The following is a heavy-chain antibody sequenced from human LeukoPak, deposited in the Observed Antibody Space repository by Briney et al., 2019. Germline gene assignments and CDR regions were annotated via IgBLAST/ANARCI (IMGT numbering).Heavy chain of an antibody. J-gene: IGHJ6*04. CDR2: IYYSGST. V-gene: IGHV4-39*07. D-gene: IGHD4-17*01. Sequence: SETLSLTCTVSGGSISSSSYYWGWIRQPPGKGLEWIGSIYYSGSTYYNPSLKSRVTISVDTSKNQFSLKLSSVTAADTAVYYCARDVRAAVTTRPEDVWGKGTTVTVSS. CDR1: GGSISSSSYY. CDR3: ARDVRAAVTTRPEDV.